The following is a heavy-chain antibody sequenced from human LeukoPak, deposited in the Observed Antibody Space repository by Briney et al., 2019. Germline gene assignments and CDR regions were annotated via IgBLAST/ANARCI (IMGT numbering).Heavy chain of an antibody. J-gene: IGHJ4*02. Sequence: PGGSLRLSCAASGFTVSSNHMSWVRQAPGKGLEWVSVFYNGGSTNYADSVKGRFTISSDNSKNTLYLQMNSLRVEDTAVYFCASASQWLAFDDWGQGTLVTVSS. D-gene: IGHD6-19*01. CDR1: GFTVSSNH. V-gene: IGHV3-66*01. CDR3: ASASQWLAFDD. CDR2: FYNGGST.